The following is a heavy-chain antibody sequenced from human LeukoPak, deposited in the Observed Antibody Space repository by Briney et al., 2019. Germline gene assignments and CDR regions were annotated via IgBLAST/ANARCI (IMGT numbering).Heavy chain of an antibody. CDR1: GGSIISSTYY. CDR2: IYYNGNT. V-gene: IGHV4-39*01. D-gene: IGHD3-22*01. J-gene: IGHJ4*02. Sequence: SETLSLTCAVSGGSIISSTYYWGWIRQPPGKGLEWTGIIYYNGNTYYNPSLKSRVTISVDTSENQFSLKLSSVTAADTAVYYCTQWLDYWGQGTLVTVSS. CDR3: TQWLDY.